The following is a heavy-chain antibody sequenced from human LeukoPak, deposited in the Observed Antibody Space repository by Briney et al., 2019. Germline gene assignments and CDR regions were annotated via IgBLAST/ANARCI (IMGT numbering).Heavy chain of an antibody. CDR2: IYRGGSA. CDR1: GDSISNSRW. J-gene: IGHJ4*02. V-gene: IGHV4-4*02. Sequence: SETLSLTCTVSGDSISNSRWWTWIRHYPGKGLEWIGEIYRGGSAKYNPSLKSRVTMSMDKSKNQFSLELNSVTAADTAVYYCARVGYNGFGVLDYWGQGNLVTVSS. D-gene: IGHD1-26*01. CDR3: ARVGYNGFGVLDY.